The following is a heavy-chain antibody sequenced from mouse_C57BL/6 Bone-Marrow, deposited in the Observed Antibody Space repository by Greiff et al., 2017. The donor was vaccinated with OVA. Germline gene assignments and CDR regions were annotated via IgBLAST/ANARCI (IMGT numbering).Heavy chain of an antibody. CDR2: ISNFAYSI. CDR1: GFTFSDYG. V-gene: IGHV5-15*01. CDR3: EITTVEAYWYFDV. Sequence: DVMLVESGGGLVQPGGSLKLSCAASGFTFSDYGMAWVRQAPRKGPEWVAFISNFAYSIYYADTVTGRFTISRKNDKNTLYLDMRSLRSEDAAMYDCEITTVEAYWYFDVWGTGTTVTVSS. J-gene: IGHJ1*03. D-gene: IGHD1-1*01.